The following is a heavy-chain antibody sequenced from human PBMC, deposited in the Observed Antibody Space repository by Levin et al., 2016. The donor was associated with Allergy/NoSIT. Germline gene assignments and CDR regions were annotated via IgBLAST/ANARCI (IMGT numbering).Heavy chain of an antibody. V-gene: IGHV5-51*01. J-gene: IGHJ5*02. CDR2: IYPGDSDT. Sequence: VRQMPGKGLEWMGIIYPGDSDTRYSPSFQGQVTISADKSISTAYLQWSSLKASDTAMYYCARTYYYDSSGYYYVGGWFDPWGQGTLVTVSS. D-gene: IGHD3-22*01. CDR3: ARTYYYDSSGYYYVGGWFDP.